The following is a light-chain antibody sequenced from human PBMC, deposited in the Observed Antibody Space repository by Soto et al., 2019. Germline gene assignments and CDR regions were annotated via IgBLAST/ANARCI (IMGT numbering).Light chain of an antibody. J-gene: IGLJ1*01. CDR3: SSYTSSSTPYV. V-gene: IGLV2-14*01. CDR2: DVS. CDR1: SSDVGGYNY. Sequence: QSALTQPASVSGSPGQSITISCTGTSSDVGGYNYVSWYQQHPGKAPKLMIYDVSNRPSGVSNRFSGSKSGNTASLTISGLQAEDEADYYCSSYTSSSTPYVXXXGTKLXVL.